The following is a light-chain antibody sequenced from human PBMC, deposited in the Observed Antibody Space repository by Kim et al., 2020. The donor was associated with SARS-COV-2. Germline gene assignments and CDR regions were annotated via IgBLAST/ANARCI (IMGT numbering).Light chain of an antibody. CDR2: DVT. CDR3: CSYAARFTRV. Sequence: QSALTQPRSVSGSPGQSVTISCTGTSSDVGGYNYVSWYQQHPGKAPKVLIYDVTKRPSGVPDRFSGSKSGNTASLTISGLQAEDEADYYCCSYAARFTRVFGGGTQLSVL. J-gene: IGLJ3*02. CDR1: SSDVGGYNY. V-gene: IGLV2-11*01.